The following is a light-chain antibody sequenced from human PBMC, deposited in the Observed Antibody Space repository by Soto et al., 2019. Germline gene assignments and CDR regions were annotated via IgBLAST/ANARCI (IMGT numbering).Light chain of an antibody. CDR2: GAS. Sequence: EIVLTQSPGTLSLSPGERVTLSCRASQSVSSSYLAWYQQQPGQAPRLLFYGASSRATGIPDRFSGSGSGTDFILTISRLEPDDFAVYYCQQYGRSPWTFGQGTKVEIK. CDR3: QQYGRSPWT. CDR1: QSVSSSY. V-gene: IGKV3-20*01. J-gene: IGKJ1*01.